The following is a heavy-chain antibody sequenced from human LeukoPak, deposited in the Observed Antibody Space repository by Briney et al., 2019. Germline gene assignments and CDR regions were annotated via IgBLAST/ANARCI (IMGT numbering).Heavy chain of an antibody. V-gene: IGHV3-23*01. J-gene: IGHJ4*02. CDR3: ARRGDGGRSFDY. Sequence: PGGSLRLSCAASGFTFNTYVMSWVRQAPGKGLEWVSAISGSGGGTYYVDSVKGRFTISRDNSKNTLFLQMNSLRAEDTAVYYCARRGDGGRSFDYWGQGTLVTVSS. CDR1: GFTFNTYV. D-gene: IGHD4-23*01. CDR2: ISGSGGGT.